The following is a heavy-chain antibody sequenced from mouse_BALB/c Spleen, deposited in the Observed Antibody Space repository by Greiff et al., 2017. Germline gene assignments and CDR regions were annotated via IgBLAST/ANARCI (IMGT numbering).Heavy chain of an antibody. J-gene: IGHJ3*01. CDR1: GYTFTSYV. V-gene: IGHV1-83*01. Sequence: VQLQQSGPELVKPGASVKMSCKASGYTFTSYVMHWVKQKPGQGLEWIGRIAPGSGSTYYNEMFKGKATLTVDTSSSTAYIQLSSLSSEDSAVYFCAVYYDYDGGFAYWGQGTLVTVSA. D-gene: IGHD2-4*01. CDR3: AVYYDYDGGFAY. CDR2: IAPGSGST.